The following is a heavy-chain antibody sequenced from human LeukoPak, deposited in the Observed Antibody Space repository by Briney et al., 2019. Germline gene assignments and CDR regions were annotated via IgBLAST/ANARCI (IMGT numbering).Heavy chain of an antibody. D-gene: IGHD3-10*01. CDR3: ARGRSSMVRGYYYYYMDV. J-gene: IGHJ6*03. V-gene: IGHV4-59*01. Sequence: SETLSLTCTVSGGSISSYYWSWIRQPPGKGLECIGYIYYSGSTNYNPSLKSRVSISVDTSKNQFSLTLSSVTAADTAVYYCARGRSSMVRGYYYYYMDVWGKGTTVTISS. CDR2: IYYSGST. CDR1: GGSISSYY.